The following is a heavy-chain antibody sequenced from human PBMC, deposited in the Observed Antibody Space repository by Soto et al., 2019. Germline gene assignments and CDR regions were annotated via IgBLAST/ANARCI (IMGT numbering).Heavy chain of an antibody. Sequence: QVQLVESGGGVVQPGRSLRLSCAASGFTFSSYAMHWVRQAPGTGLEWVAVISYDGSNKYYADSVKGRFTISRDNSKNTLYLQMNSLRAEDTAVYYCARDRGSYGDFDYWGQGTLVTVSS. V-gene: IGHV3-30-3*01. CDR1: GFTFSSYA. J-gene: IGHJ4*02. D-gene: IGHD3-10*01. CDR3: ARDRGSYGDFDY. CDR2: ISYDGSNK.